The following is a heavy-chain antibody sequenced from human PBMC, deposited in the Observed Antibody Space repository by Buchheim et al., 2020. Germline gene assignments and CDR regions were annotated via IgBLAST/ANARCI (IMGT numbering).Heavy chain of an antibody. V-gene: IGHV4-59*08. CDR3: ASKPADYYDSSGYANFDY. Sequence: QVQLQESGPGLVKPSETLSLTCTVSGGSISSYYWSWIRQPPGKGLEWIGYIYYSGSTNYNPSLKSRVTISVDTSKNQFSLKLSSVTAADTAVYYCASKPADYYDSSGYANFDYWGQGTL. J-gene: IGHJ4*02. D-gene: IGHD3-22*01. CDR2: IYYSGST. CDR1: GGSISSYY.